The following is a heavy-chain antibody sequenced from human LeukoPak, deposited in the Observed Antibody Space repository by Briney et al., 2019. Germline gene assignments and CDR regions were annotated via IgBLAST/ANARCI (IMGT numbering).Heavy chain of an antibody. CDR1: GFTFSGYT. CDR2: VGGSDGST. CDR3: AKVGGGRIAAAGSHY. V-gene: IGHV3-23*01. J-gene: IGHJ4*02. D-gene: IGHD6-13*01. Sequence: GGSLRLSCAASGFTFSGYTMTWVRQAXGXXXXXXXXVGGSDGSTFYADSVKGRFTISRDNSKNTLYLQMNSLRVEDTAVYYCAKVGGGRIAAAGSHYWGQGTLVTVSS.